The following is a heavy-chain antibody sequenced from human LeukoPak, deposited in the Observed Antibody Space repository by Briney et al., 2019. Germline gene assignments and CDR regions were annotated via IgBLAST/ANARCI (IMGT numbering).Heavy chain of an antibody. V-gene: IGHV4-59*01. CDR2: IYYSGNT. CDR3: ARGSTIFGFQH. CDR1: GXXISSXY. J-gene: IGHJ1*01. Sequence: SXXXSXXCTXXGXXISSXYXXWIRQPPGKGLEWIAYIYYSGNTKYNPFLKSRVTISVDTSKTQFSLKLSSVTAADTAVYFCARGSTIFGFQHWGQGTLVTVSS. D-gene: IGHD3-3*01.